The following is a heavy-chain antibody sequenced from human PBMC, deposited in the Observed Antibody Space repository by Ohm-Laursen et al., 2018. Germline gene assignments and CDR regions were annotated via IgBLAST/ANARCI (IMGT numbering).Heavy chain of an antibody. D-gene: IGHD4-17*01. Sequence: TLSLTCSVSGGSITSGGYYWSWMRQHPGKGLEWIGYIPYSGSTNCNPSLTSRVTMSVDTSKNQFSLRLSSVTTADTAVYYCARQDSGDYYFDYWGQGTLVTVSS. J-gene: IGHJ4*02. CDR1: GGSITSGGYY. CDR3: ARQDSGDYYFDY. CDR2: IPYSGST. V-gene: IGHV4-31*03.